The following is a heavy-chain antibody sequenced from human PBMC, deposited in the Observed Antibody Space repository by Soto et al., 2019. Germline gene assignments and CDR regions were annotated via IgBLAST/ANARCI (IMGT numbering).Heavy chain of an antibody. V-gene: IGHV1-69*12. CDR1: GGTFSIYA. D-gene: IGHD5-12*01. J-gene: IGHJ4*02. Sequence: QVQLVQSGAEVKKPGSSVKVSCKASGGTFSIYAVSWVRQAPGQGLEWMGGIIPIIGTRNYAQRFQGRITITGDESTSTAYMELSSLKSEETAVYYCARDLGSGYGPGDYWGQGTLVTVSS. CDR3: ARDLGSGYGPGDY. CDR2: IIPIIGTR.